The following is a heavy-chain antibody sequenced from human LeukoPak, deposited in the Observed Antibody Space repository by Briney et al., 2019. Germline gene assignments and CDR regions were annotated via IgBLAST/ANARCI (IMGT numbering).Heavy chain of an antibody. D-gene: IGHD2-15*01. CDR1: GFTFSGYA. Sequence: PGGSLRLSCAASGFTFSGYAMTWVRQAPGKGLGWVSAISGSGGSTYYADSVKGRFTISRDNSKNTLYLQMNSLRAEDTAVYYCAKRVVAATLRAFDIWGQGTMVTVSS. V-gene: IGHV3-23*01. J-gene: IGHJ3*02. CDR3: AKRVVAATLRAFDI. CDR2: ISGSGGST.